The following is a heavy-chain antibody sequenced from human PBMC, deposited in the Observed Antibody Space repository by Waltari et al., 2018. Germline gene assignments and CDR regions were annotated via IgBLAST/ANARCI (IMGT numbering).Heavy chain of an antibody. D-gene: IGHD3-3*01. Sequence: QVQLQESGPGLVKPSETLSLTCTVSGGSISSYYWSWIRQHPGKGLGWIGCIYYSGSTNYNPSLKSRVTISVDTSKNQFSLKLSSVTAADTAVYYCARSHSYYDFWSGYYDYYYMDVWGKGTTVTISS. V-gene: IGHV4-59*01. CDR2: IYYSGST. CDR3: ARSHSYYDFWSGYYDYYYMDV. J-gene: IGHJ6*03. CDR1: GGSISSYY.